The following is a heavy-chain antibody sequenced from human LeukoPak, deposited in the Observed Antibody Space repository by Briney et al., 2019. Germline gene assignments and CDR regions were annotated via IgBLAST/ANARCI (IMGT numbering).Heavy chain of an antibody. CDR1: GFTFSSYD. D-gene: IGHD6-13*01. Sequence: GGSLRLSCAASGFTFSSYDMHWVRQATGKGLEWVSAIGTAGDTYYPGSVKGRFTISRENAKNSLYLQMNSLRAGDTAVYYRAREASSWYGFDYWGQGTLVTVSS. V-gene: IGHV3-13*01. CDR2: IGTAGDT. J-gene: IGHJ4*02. CDR3: AREASSWYGFDY.